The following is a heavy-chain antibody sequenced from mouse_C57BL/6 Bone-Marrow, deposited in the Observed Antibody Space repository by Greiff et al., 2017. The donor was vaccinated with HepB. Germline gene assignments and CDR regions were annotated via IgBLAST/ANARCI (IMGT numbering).Heavy chain of an antibody. CDR1: GYTFTSYW. CDR2: IHPNSGST. CDR3: ARSNGYSFAY. D-gene: IGHD2-3*01. Sequence: VQLQQPGAELVKPGASVKLSCKASGYTFTSYWMHWVKQRPGQGLEWIGMIHPNSGSTNYNEKFKSKATLTVDKSSSTAYVQLSSLTSEDSAVYYCARSNGYSFAYWGQGTLVTVSA. J-gene: IGHJ3*01. V-gene: IGHV1-64*01.